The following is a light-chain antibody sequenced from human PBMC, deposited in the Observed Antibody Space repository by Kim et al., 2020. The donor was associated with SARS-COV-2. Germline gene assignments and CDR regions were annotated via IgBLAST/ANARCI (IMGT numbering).Light chain of an antibody. CDR2: EVS. Sequence: QSALTQPPSASGSPGQSVTISCTGTSSDVGGYNYVSWYQQHPGKAPKLMIYEVSERPSGVPDRFSGSKSGNTASLTVSGLQTEDEAVYYCTSYAGSNNWVFGGGTQLTVL. J-gene: IGLJ3*02. CDR1: SSDVGGYNY. V-gene: IGLV2-8*01. CDR3: TSYAGSNNWV.